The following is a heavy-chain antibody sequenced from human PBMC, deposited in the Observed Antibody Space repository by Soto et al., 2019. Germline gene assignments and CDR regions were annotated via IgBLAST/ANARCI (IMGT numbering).Heavy chain of an antibody. CDR3: ARSRRNYFDP. CDR2: ISYSGTT. J-gene: IGHJ5*02. V-gene: IGHV4-59*01. CDR1: GGSISLYY. Sequence: SETLSLTCTVSGGSISLYYWNLIRQSPGKGLEWIGYISYSGTTKYNPSLKSRVTISVDTSKNQFSLKLSSVTAADTAVYYCARSRRNYFDPWGQGTLVTVSS.